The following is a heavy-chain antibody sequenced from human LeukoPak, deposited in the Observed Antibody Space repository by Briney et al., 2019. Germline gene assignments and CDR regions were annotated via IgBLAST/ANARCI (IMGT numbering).Heavy chain of an antibody. Sequence: GASVKVSCKASGHTFTSYAMHWVRQAPGQRLEWMGWINAGNGNTKYSQKFQGRVTITRDTSASTAYMELSSLRSEDTAVYYCARDGRFIVADYYYGMDVWGQGTTVTVSS. CDR2: INAGNGNT. D-gene: IGHD1-26*01. V-gene: IGHV1-3*01. J-gene: IGHJ6*02. CDR1: GHTFTSYA. CDR3: ARDGRFIVADYYYGMDV.